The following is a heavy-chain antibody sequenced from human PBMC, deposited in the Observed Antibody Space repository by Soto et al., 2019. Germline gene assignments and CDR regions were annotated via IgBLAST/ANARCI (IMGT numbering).Heavy chain of an antibody. CDR1: GGSVNGYY. D-gene: IGHD3-3*01. J-gene: IGHJ5*02. V-gene: IGHV4-34*02. Sequence: QVHLQQWGAGLLKPSETLSLTCAVYGGSVNGYYWNWIRQPPGKGLEWIGEINHTGGTHYNPSLKSRVPLSVDTSKTQFSLRLSSVTAADTAIYYCATRITVFGLLIPPFDPWGQGTQVTVSS. CDR3: ATRITVFGLLIPPFDP. CDR2: INHTGGT.